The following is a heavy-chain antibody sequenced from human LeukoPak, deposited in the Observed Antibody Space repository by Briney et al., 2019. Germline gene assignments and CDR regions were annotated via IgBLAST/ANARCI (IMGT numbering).Heavy chain of an antibody. Sequence: GGALRLSCADSGFTFSNYSMSWVRQAPGKGLEWVSTISGAAGTAYYADSVKGRFTISRDNSKNTLFLQFNSLRADDTAVYYCAKGRGTTVTAAANYWGQGTLVTVSS. CDR3: AKGRGTTVTAAANY. V-gene: IGHV3-23*01. CDR1: GFTFSNYS. J-gene: IGHJ4*02. D-gene: IGHD4-17*01. CDR2: ISGAAGTA.